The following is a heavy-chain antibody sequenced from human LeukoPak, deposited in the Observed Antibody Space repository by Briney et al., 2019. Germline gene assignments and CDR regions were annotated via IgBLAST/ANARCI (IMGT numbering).Heavy chain of an antibody. CDR3: AKGSMVRGVIRGRGFDP. V-gene: IGHV3-23*01. Sequence: QPGGSLRLSCAASGFTFSSYAMSWVRQAPGKGLEWVSAISGSGGSTYYADSVKGRFTISRDNSKNTLYLQMNSLRAEDTAVYYCAKGSMVRGVIRGRGFDPWGQGTLVTVSS. J-gene: IGHJ5*02. CDR1: GFTFSSYA. CDR2: ISGSGGST. D-gene: IGHD3-10*01.